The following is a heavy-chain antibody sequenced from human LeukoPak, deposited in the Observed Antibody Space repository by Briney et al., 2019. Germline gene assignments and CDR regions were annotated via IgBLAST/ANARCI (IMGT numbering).Heavy chain of an antibody. CDR3: ARVPAGVIGMKDAFDI. CDR2: INWNGGST. J-gene: IGHJ3*02. CDR1: GFTFDDYG. Sequence: GGSLRLSCAASGFTFDDYGMSWVRQAPGKGLGWVSGINWNGGSTGYADSVKGRFTISRHNAKNSLYLQMNSLRAEDTAVYYCARVPAGVIGMKDAFDIWGQGTMVTVSS. D-gene: IGHD3-16*02. V-gene: IGHV3-20*04.